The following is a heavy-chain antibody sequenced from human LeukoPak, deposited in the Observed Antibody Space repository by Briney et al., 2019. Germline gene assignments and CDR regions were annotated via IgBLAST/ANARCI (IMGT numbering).Heavy chain of an antibody. Sequence: SVKVSCKASGGTFSSYAISWVRQAPGQGLEWMGGIIPIFGTANYAQKFQGRVTITTDESTSTAYMELSSLRSEDTAVYYCGRDRDWAGYKLEVTYWGQGTLVTVSS. CDR2: IIPIFGTA. D-gene: IGHD5-24*01. CDR3: GRDRDWAGYKLEVTY. J-gene: IGHJ4*02. V-gene: IGHV1-69*05. CDR1: GGTFSSYA.